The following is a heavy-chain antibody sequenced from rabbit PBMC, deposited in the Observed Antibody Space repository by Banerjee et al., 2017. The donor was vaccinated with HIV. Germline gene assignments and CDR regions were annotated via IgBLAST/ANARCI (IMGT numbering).Heavy chain of an antibody. J-gene: IGHJ4*01. D-gene: IGHD8-1*01. CDR3: ARVIYVGGSTYWGL. V-gene: IGHV1S45*01. CDR1: GFSLSSYA. Sequence: QEQLKETGGGLVQPGGSLTLSCKASGFSLSSYAMSWVRQAPGKGLEWIGCIYAGSGGSTAYATWAKGRFTISKTSSTTVTLQVTSLTAADTATYFCARVIYVGGSTYWGLWGQGTLVTVS. CDR2: IYAGSGGST.